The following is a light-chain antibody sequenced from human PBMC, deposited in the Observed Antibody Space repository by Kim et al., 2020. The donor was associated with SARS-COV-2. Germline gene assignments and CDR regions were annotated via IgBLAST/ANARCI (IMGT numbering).Light chain of an antibody. J-gene: IGLJ2*01. CDR3: QAWDSSTVV. CDR2: QDS. Sequence: SYELTQPPSVSVSPGQTASIPCPGDKLGDKYACWYQQKPGQSPVLVISQDSKRPSGIPERFSGSNSGNTATLTISGTQAMDEADYYCQAWDSSTVV. CDR1: KLGDKY. V-gene: IGLV3-1*01.